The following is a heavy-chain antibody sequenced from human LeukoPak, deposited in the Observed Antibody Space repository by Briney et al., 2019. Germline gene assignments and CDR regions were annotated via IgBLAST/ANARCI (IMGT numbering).Heavy chain of an antibody. CDR2: ISSRGDSI. V-gene: IGHV3-48*03. CDR1: GFTFSRYE. J-gene: IGHJ4*02. Sequence: AGGSLRLSCAASGFTFSRYEMIWVRQAPGKGLEWVSYISSRGDSIHYADSVRGRFTISRDNAKNSLYLQMNSLRAEDTAIYYCAKEPDPGEGKYWGQGNLVTVS. D-gene: IGHD3-16*01. CDR3: AKEPDPGEGKY.